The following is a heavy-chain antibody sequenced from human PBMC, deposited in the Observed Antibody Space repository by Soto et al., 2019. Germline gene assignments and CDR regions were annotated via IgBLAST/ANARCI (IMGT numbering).Heavy chain of an antibody. CDR3: ARDPAYGSYFDY. CDR2: GYYSGRT. V-gene: IGHV4-61*01. D-gene: IGHD3-10*01. CDR1: GGSVRSSSYY. Sequence: KPSETLSLTCTVSGGSVRSSSYYWTWIRQPPGKGLEWIGYGYYSGRTNYNPSLKSRVTISVDTSKNQFSLKLSSVTAADTAVYYCARDPAYGSYFDYWGQGTLVTVSS. J-gene: IGHJ4*02.